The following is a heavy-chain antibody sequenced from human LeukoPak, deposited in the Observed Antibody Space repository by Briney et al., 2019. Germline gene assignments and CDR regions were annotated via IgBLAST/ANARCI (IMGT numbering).Heavy chain of an antibody. CDR1: GGSFSGFY. CDR3: ARVPKYFDF. Sequence: PSETLSLTCAVYGGSFSGFYWSWIRQPPGKGLEWIGEINHRGSTNYNPSLKSRVTISVHTSKNQFSLKLSSVTAADTAVYYCARVPKYFDFWGRGTLVTVSS. J-gene: IGHJ2*01. V-gene: IGHV4-34*01. CDR2: INHRGST.